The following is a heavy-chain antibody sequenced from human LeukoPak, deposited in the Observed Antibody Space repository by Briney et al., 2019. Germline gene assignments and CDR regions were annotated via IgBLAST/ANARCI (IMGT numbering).Heavy chain of an antibody. V-gene: IGHV4-4*07. CDR3: ARSIPAAMTGYYYYYMDV. CDR1: GGSISSYY. D-gene: IGHD2-2*01. Sequence: SETLSLTCTVSGGSISSYYWSWIRQPAGKGLEWIGRTYTSGSTNYNPSLESRVTMSVDTSKTQFSVKLSSVTAADTAVYYCARSIPAAMTGYYYYYMDVWGKGTTVTVSS. CDR2: TYTSGST. J-gene: IGHJ6*03.